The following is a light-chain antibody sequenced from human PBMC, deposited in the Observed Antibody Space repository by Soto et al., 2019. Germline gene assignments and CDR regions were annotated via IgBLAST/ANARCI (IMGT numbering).Light chain of an antibody. V-gene: IGKV3-20*01. Sequence: EIGLMQSPGTLSLSPGERATLSCRAIQRVISDYLAWYQQKPGQAPRLLIYGASNRATGIPDRFSGSGSGTDFTLTISRLEPEDFAVYYCQQYGSSPLFPFGPGTKVDIK. CDR3: QQYGSSPLFP. CDR2: GAS. CDR1: QRVISDY. J-gene: IGKJ3*01.